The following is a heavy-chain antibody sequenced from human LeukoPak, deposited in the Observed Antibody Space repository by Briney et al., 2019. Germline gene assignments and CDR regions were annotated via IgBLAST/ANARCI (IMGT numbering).Heavy chain of an antibody. CDR1: GSISSYY. CDR2: IYTSGST. J-gene: IGHJ3*02. D-gene: IGHD2-2*01. V-gene: IGHV4-4*09. Sequence: SETLSPTCTVSGSISSYYWSWIRQPPGKGLEWIGYIYTSGSTNYNPSLKSRVTISVDTSKNQFSLDLSSVTAADTAVYYCARQKCTSTSCLTKNAFDIWGQGTMVTV. CDR3: ARQKCTSTSCLTKNAFDI.